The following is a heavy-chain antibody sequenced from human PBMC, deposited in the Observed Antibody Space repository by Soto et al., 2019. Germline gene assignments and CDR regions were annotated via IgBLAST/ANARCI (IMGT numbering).Heavy chain of an antibody. CDR3: AKTGTDGSWFDP. V-gene: IGHV2-70*04. Sequence: SGPTLVNPTQTLTLTCTFSGFSLRTSGMRVSWIRQPPGKALEWLARIDWDDDKFYSTSLRTRLTISKDTSKNQVVLSMTNMDPVDTATYYCAKTGTDGSWFDPWGQGTLVTVSS. D-gene: IGHD1-1*01. J-gene: IGHJ5*02. CDR1: GFSLRTSGMR. CDR2: IDWDDDK.